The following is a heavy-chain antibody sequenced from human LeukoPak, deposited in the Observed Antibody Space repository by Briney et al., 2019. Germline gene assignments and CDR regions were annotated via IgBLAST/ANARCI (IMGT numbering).Heavy chain of an antibody. CDR3: ARGGLGISRGDYFGH. J-gene: IGHJ4*02. CDR1: GVSINNFY. D-gene: IGHD7-27*01. CDR2: IYYSGSP. Sequence: KTSETLSLTCTVSGVSINNFYWIWVRQPPGKGLEWCGYIYYSGSPKYNPFHESRVNITIDASKTQFSQTLSCVPGADAAVYLCARGGLGISRGDYFGHWGQGTLGTVSS. V-gene: IGHV4-59*01.